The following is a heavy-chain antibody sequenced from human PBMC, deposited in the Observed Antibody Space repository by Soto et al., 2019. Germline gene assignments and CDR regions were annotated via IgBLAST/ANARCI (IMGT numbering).Heavy chain of an antibody. J-gene: IGHJ4*01. CDR3: ARPRQGYDGYYIPFDF. D-gene: IGHD1-7*01. CDR2: INVGKGNT. V-gene: IGHV1-3*01. CDR1: GYTFTAYA. Sequence: ASVKVSCKASGYTFTAYAIHWMRQAPGQRLEWMGWINVGKGNTRYSEKFQDRVTISRDTSASTAYLELSSLTSGDTAVYYCARPRQGYDGYYIPFDFWGQRTLVTVSS.